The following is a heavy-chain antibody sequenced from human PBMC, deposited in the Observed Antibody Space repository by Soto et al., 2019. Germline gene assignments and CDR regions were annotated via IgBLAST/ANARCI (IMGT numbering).Heavy chain of an antibody. CDR2: IRSTAYGAPT. J-gene: IGHJ6*02. V-gene: IGHV3-49*04. Sequence: QSGGSLRLSCTGSGFTFGAYTMSWVRQAPGKGLEWIGSIRSTAYGAPTDVAASVRGRVTISRDDSNGTAYLQMNSLRTEDTAVYYFTRIKEWLMRRRFHYYGMDVWGQGTTVTVSS. D-gene: IGHD6-19*01. CDR1: GFTFGAYT. CDR3: TRIKEWLMRRRFHYYGMDV.